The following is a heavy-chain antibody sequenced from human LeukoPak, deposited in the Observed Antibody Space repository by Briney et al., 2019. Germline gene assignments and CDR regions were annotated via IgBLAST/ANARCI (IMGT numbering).Heavy chain of an antibody. V-gene: IGHV1-69*05. CDR2: IIPIFGTA. D-gene: IGHD1-20*01. CDR1: GGTFISYA. J-gene: IGHJ6*03. Sequence: SVKVSCKASGGTFISYAISWVRQAPGQGLEWMGGIIPIFGTANYAQKFQGRVTITTDESTSTAYMDLSSLRSEDTAVYYCARDYLLANNWNDVHYYYYMDVWGKGTTVTVSS. CDR3: ARDYLLANNWNDVHYYYYMDV.